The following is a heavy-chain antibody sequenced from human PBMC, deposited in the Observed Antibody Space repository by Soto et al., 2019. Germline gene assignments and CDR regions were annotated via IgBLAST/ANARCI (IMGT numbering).Heavy chain of an antibody. V-gene: IGHV3-13*05. J-gene: IGHJ5*02. D-gene: IGHD3-22*01. CDR2: IGTAGDP. CDR1: GFTFSSYD. Sequence: GGSLRLSCAASGFTFSSYDMHWVRQATGKGLEWVSAIGTAGDPYYPGSVKGRFTISRENAKSSLYLQMNSLRAGDTAVYYCARGVRHYDSSGYPYNWFDPWGQGTLVTVSS. CDR3: ARGVRHYDSSGYPYNWFDP.